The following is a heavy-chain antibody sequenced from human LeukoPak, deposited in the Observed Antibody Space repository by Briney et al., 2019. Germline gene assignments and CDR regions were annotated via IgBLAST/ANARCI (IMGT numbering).Heavy chain of an antibody. V-gene: IGHV4-39*07. CDR1: GGSISGSSFY. J-gene: IGHJ5*02. D-gene: IGHD6-13*01. CDR3: ARIVSPPSIAAAGDWFDP. Sequence: SETLSLTCTVSGGSISGSSFYWGWVRQAPGKGLEWIGSIYHIGKTFYNPSLKSRVTMSVDTSKNQFSLKLSSVTAADTAVYYCARIVSPPSIAAAGDWFDPWGQGTLVTVSS. CDR2: IYHIGKT.